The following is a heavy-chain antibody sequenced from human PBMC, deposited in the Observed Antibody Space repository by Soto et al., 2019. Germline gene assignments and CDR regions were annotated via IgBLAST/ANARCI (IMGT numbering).Heavy chain of an antibody. Sequence: QVQLVESGGGVVQPGRSLRLSCAASGFNFSNYGMHWVRQAPGKGLEWVAVIWYNGMNKYYPDSVKGRCTISRDNSKNTLYLQMNSLRAEDTAVYYCARDRNPRIGPELDYWGQGTLVTVSS. CDR1: GFNFSNYG. CDR2: IWYNGMNK. J-gene: IGHJ4*02. D-gene: IGHD2-2*01. CDR3: ARDRNPRIGPELDY. V-gene: IGHV3-33*01.